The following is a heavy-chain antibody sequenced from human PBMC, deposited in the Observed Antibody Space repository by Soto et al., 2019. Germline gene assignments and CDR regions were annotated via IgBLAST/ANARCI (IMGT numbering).Heavy chain of an antibody. CDR3: ARDLGSAAFDI. V-gene: IGHV5-51*01. Sequence: PGESLKISCKDSGYRFTTYWIGWARQMPGKGLEWMGIIYPADSETRYSPSFQGLVTISADKSISTAYLQWSSLKASDTAMYYCARDLGSAAFDIWGQGTMVTVSS. CDR2: IYPADSET. D-gene: IGHD1-26*01. CDR1: GYRFTTYW. J-gene: IGHJ3*02.